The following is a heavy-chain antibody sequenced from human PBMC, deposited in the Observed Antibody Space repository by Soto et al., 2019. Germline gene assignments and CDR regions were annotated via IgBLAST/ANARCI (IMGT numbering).Heavy chain of an antibody. CDR2: IYHSGST. Sequence: QVQLQETGPGLVKPSGNLSLTCAVSGGSISSSNWWGWVRQPPGQGLEWIGEIYHSGSTNYNQSLKSRVTIAVDKSNNQFSLKLSSVTAADTAVYYCARTGSAPPPAAGFDYWGQGTLVTVSS. CDR3: ARTGSAPPPAAGFDY. CDR1: GGSISSSNW. D-gene: IGHD3-10*01. J-gene: IGHJ4*02. V-gene: IGHV4-4*02.